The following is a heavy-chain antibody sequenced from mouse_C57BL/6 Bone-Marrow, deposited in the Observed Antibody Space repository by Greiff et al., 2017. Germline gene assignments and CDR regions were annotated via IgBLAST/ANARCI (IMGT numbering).Heavy chain of an antibody. CDR3: ARGSSYDWYFDV. V-gene: IGHV1-81*01. D-gene: IGHD1-1*01. Sequence: VQLQQSGAELARPGASVKLSCKASGYTFTSYGISWVKQRPGQGLEWIGEIYPGRGNSSYNEKFKGKATLTADKSSSTAYMELRSLTSEDSAVYFCARGSSYDWYFDVWGTGTTVTVSA. CDR2: IYPGRGNS. CDR1: GYTFTSYG. J-gene: IGHJ1*03.